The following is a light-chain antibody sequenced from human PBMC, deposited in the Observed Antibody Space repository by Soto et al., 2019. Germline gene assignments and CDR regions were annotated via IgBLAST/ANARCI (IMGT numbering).Light chain of an antibody. J-gene: IGLJ2*01. CDR2: END. CDR3: VSWDTSLSGKV. V-gene: IGLV1-51*01. CDR1: SSNVGSKY. Sequence: QSVLTQPPSVSAAPGQTVTISCSGSSSNVGSKYVSWYQQIPATAPKLLIYENDKRPSGVPDRISGSKSGTSATLAITGLQTGDEANYYCVSWDTSLSGKVFGGGTKLTV.